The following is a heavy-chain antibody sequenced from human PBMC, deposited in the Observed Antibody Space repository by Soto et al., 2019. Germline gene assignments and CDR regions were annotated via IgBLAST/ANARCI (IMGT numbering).Heavy chain of an antibody. Sequence: GGSLRLSCSASGFTFSDSPMNWVRQRPGRGLEWISNIRSDNGKTYCADSVKGRFTVSRDDAKNSLYLQMNSLRDDDTAVYYCARDLFWAFDYWGQGALVTVS. V-gene: IGHV3-48*02. CDR2: IRSDNGKT. CDR1: GFTFSDSP. J-gene: IGHJ4*02. D-gene: IGHD3-3*01. CDR3: ARDLFWAFDY.